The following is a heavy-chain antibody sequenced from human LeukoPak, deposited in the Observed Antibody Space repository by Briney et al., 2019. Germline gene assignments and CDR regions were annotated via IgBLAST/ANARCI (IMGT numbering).Heavy chain of an antibody. CDR1: GASISSYT. V-gene: IGHV4-59*01. D-gene: IGHD6-19*01. Sequence: PSETLSLTCTAPGASISSYTWSWIRKPPGKGLEWIGYIYYSGSTNYNPSLKSRVTISVDTSKNQFSLKLSSVTAADTAVYYCARGLAVAGHYYYYYMDVWGKGTTVTVSS. CDR3: ARGLAVAGHYYYYYMDV. CDR2: IYYSGST. J-gene: IGHJ6*03.